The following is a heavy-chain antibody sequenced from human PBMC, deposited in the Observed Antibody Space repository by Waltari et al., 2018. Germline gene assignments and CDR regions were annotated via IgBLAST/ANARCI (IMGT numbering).Heavy chain of an antibody. CDR1: GDSITSASY. J-gene: IGHJ4*02. D-gene: IGHD4-17*01. CDR2: VSHFGSS. CDR3: ARHESAHYGGFDS. Sequence: QVQLQESGPGLVKPSETLSLTCAVSGDSITSASYWGWIRQPPGKGLEWIGYVSHFGSSSYNPSLKSRVTMSVDTSKRQFSLNLSSVTAADTAVYYCARHESAHYGGFDSWGRGTLVTVSA. V-gene: IGHV4-38-2*01.